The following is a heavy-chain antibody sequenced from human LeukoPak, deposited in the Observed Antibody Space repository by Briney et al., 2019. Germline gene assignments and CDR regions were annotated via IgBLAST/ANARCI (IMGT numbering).Heavy chain of an antibody. CDR2: IGGSGAGT. CDR1: GFAFGNFA. CDR3: ALHWSYDYWSEPFEF. V-gene: IGHV3-23*01. J-gene: IGHJ3*01. Sequence: GGSLRLSCEVSGFAFGNFAMSWVRQAPGKRLEWGSGIGGSGAGTYYGDSVKGRFTISRDNYKNTLWLQMNSLRAEDTALYYCALHWSYDYWSEPFEFRGQGTMVAVSS. D-gene: IGHD3-3*01.